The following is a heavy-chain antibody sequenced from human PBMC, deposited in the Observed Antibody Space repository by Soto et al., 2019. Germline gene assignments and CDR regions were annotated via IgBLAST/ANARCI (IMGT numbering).Heavy chain of an antibody. J-gene: IGHJ6*02. D-gene: IGHD3-10*01. Sequence: EAQLVESGGDLAQFGGSLRLSCAASGFTFRSYGMVWVRQAPGKWLEWVSYISDSGSSTFYADSVKGRFTISRDNAKNSLYLQLNNLRAEDTAVYYCARNGGGLGVWGQGTTVTVSS. CDR1: GFTFRSYG. CDR3: ARNGGGLGV. CDR2: ISDSGSST. V-gene: IGHV3-48*03.